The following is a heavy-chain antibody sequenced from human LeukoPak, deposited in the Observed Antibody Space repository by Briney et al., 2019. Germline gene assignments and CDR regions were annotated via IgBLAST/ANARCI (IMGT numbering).Heavy chain of an antibody. CDR2: INLNSGGT. D-gene: IGHD4-17*01. CDR1: GYTFTGYY. J-gene: IGHJ5*02. Sequence: EASVKVSCKTSGYTFTGYYMHWVRQAPGQGLEWMGWINLNSGGTNYAQTFQGRVTMTRDTSISTAYMDLSRLRSDDTAVYYCARALTVTPPGNWFDPWGQGTLVTVSS. V-gene: IGHV1-2*02. CDR3: ARALTVTPPGNWFDP.